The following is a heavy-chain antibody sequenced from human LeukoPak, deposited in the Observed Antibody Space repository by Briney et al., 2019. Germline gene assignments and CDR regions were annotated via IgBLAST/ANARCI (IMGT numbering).Heavy chain of an antibody. D-gene: IGHD3-10*01. V-gene: IGHV1-18*01. J-gene: IGHJ6*03. CDR3: ARDPHYYGSGTSHYYMDV. CDR1: GYTFTNYG. CDR2: ISAYNGNT. Sequence: GASVKVSCKASGYTFTNYGISWVRQAPGQGLEWMGWISAYNGNTNYAQKLQGRVTMTTDTSTSTAYMELRSLTSDDTAVYYCARDPHYYGSGTSHYYMDVWGKGTTVTVSS.